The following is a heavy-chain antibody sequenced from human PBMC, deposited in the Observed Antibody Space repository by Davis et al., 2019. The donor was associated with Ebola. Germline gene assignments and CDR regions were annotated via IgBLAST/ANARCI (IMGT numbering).Heavy chain of an antibody. D-gene: IGHD2-21*02. CDR1: GYTFTSYA. CDR2: INPYSGVT. CDR3: ARVRYCGGDCSRHYYYGMDV. Sequence: ASVKVSCKASGYTFTSYAMNWVRQAPGQGLEWMGRINPYSGVTDYAQKFQGRVTMTRDTSITTAYMELSGLRSDDTAVYYCARVRYCGGDCSRHYYYGMDVWGKGTTVTVSS. V-gene: IGHV1-2*06. J-gene: IGHJ6*04.